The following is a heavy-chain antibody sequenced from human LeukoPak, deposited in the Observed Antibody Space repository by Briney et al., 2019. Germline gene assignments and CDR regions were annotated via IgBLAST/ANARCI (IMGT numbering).Heavy chain of an antibody. CDR1: GFTFSSYW. CDR2: IKQDGSEK. Sequence: GGSLRLSCAAPGFTFSSYWMSWVRQAPGKGLEWVANIKQDGSEKYYVDSVKGRFTVSRDNAKNSLYLQMNSLRAEDTAVYYCARQRSRYSSSLYFDIWGQGTMVTVSS. D-gene: IGHD6-13*01. CDR3: ARQRSRYSSSLYFDI. V-gene: IGHV3-7*01. J-gene: IGHJ3*02.